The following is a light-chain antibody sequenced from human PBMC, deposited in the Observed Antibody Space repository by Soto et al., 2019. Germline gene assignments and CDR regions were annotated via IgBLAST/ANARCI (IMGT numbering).Light chain of an antibody. V-gene: IGKV1-39*01. Sequence: DIQMTPSPSSLSASVGDKITNTCRASQSIRSYLNWVQQKPGKAPKLLIYAASSLQSGVPSRFSGSGSGTDFTLTISSLQPEDFATYYCQQSYSTPTFGGGTKVDIK. CDR2: AAS. J-gene: IGKJ4*01. CDR3: QQSYSTPT. CDR1: QSIRSY.